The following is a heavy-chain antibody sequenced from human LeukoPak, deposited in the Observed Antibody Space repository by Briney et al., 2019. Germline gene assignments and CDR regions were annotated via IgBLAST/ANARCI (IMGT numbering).Heavy chain of an antibody. J-gene: IGHJ4*02. CDR2: IYPGDSDT. D-gene: IGHD2-2*01. CDR3: ARRQGCSSTSCPPDY. Sequence: GEPLQISFRGSGYRFNTYWIGWVRPMPGKGLEWMGIIYPGDSDTRYSPSFQGQVTMSADKSINTAYLQWSSLKASDTAMYYCARRQGCSSTSCPPDYWGQGTLVTVSS. CDR1: GYRFNTYW. V-gene: IGHV5-51*01.